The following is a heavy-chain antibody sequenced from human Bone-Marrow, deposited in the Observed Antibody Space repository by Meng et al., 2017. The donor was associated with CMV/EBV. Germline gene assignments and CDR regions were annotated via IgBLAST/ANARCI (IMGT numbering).Heavy chain of an antibody. Sequence: GGSLRLSCKTSGYRFTSNWIAWVRQMPGKGLEWMGSIYPGDSGIKYSPSFQGQVTISADKSITTAYMEWSSLKASDTAVYFCARRSESQFVFYFFDYWAQGTQVTVSS. D-gene: IGHD2/OR15-2a*01. V-gene: IGHV5-51*01. CDR3: ARRSESQFVFYFFDY. CDR1: GYRFTSNW. J-gene: IGHJ4*02. CDR2: IYPGDSGI.